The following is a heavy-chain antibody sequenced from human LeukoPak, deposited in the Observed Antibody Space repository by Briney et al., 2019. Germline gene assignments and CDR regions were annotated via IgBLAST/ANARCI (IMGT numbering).Heavy chain of an antibody. D-gene: IGHD4-17*01. V-gene: IGHV4-39*01. CDR1: GGSISSSSYY. J-gene: IGHJ4*02. Sequence: KPSETLSLTCTVSGGSISSSSYYWGWIRQPPGKGLEWIGSIYYSGSTYYNPSLKSRVTISVDTSKNQFSLKLSSVTAADTAVYYCARPYGAARLDWGQGTLVTVSS. CDR2: IYYSGST. CDR3: ARPYGAARLD.